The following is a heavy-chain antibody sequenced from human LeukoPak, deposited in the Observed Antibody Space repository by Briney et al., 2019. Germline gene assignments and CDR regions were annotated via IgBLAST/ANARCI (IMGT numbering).Heavy chain of an antibody. CDR1: GGSISSSSYY. V-gene: IGHV4-39*01. Sequence: SETLSLTCTVSGGSISSSSYYWGWIRQPPGKGLEWIGSIYYSGSTYYNPSLKSRVTIPADTSKNRFSLKLSSVTAADTAVFYCARFIIATAGMIDYWGQGTLVTVSS. J-gene: IGHJ4*02. D-gene: IGHD6-13*01. CDR3: ARFIIATAGMIDY. CDR2: IYYSGST.